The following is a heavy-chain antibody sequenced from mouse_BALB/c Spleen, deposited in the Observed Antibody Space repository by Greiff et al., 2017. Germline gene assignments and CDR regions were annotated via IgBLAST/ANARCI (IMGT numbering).Heavy chain of an antibody. J-gene: IGHJ4*01. CDR1: GYTFTSYW. CDR2: INPSNGRT. V-gene: IGHV1S81*02. CDR3: AREAMDY. Sequence: VQLQQPGAELVKPGASVKLSCKASGYTFTSYWMHWVKQRPGRGLEWIGEINPSNGRTNYNEKFKSKATLTVDKSSSTAYMQLSSLTSEDSAVYYCAREAMDYWGQGTSVTVSS.